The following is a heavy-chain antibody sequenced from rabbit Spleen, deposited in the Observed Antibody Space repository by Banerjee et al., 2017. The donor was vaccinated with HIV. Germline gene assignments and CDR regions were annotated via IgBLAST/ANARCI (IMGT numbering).Heavy chain of an antibody. V-gene: IGHV1S45*01. CDR1: GFSFTDKDV. Sequence: QEQLVESGGGLVQPEGSLTLTCKASGFSFTDKDVMCWVRQAPGKGLEWIACIEADGSGFTYFATWAKGRFTCSKTSSTTVTLQMTSLTVADTATYFCARDTSSSFSSYGMDLWGPGTLVTVS. D-gene: IGHD1-1*01. CDR2: IEADGSGFT. CDR3: ARDTSSSFSSYGMDL. J-gene: IGHJ6*01.